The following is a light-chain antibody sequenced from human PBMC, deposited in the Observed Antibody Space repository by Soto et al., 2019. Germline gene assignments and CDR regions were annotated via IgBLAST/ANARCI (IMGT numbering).Light chain of an antibody. CDR1: QGSRNF. CDR2: AVS. CDR3: QKYSSVPV. Sequence: DIQMTQSPTSLSASVRDRVTITCRASQGSRNFVAWYQQKPGKAPKLLIYAVSTLQSGVPSRFGGSGSGTDFTLTINSLKPEDVATYSCQKYSSVPVFGPVTKVVI. J-gene: IGKJ3*01. V-gene: IGKV1-27*01.